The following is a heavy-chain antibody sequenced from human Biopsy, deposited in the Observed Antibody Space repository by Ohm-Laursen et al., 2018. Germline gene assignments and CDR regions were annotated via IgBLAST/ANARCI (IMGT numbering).Heavy chain of an antibody. Sequence: SLRLSCAASGLSFSTYGMHWVRQAPGKGLEWVAVIWYDGSKKYYADSVKGRFAITRDNSKNTLYLQMNSLRAEDTAVYYCASDRDSSGSFRWNHWGQGTLVTVSS. V-gene: IGHV3-33*01. J-gene: IGHJ5*02. CDR3: ASDRDSSGSFRWNH. CDR1: GLSFSTYG. D-gene: IGHD6-19*01. CDR2: IWYDGSKK.